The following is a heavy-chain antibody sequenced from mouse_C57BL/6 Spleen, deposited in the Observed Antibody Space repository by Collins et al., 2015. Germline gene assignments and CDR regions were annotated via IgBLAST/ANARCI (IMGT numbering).Heavy chain of an antibody. CDR2: IDPSDSYT. CDR1: GYTFTSYW. D-gene: IGHD2-1*01. V-gene: IGHV1S126*01. Sequence: QVQLQQPGAELVKPGASVKISCKASGYTFTSYWMNWVKQRPGQGLEWIGEIDPSDSYTNNNQKFKDKATLTVDKSSSTAYMQLSSLTSEDSAVYYCARGGNDAMDYWGQGTSVTVSS. J-gene: IGHJ4*01. CDR3: ARGGNDAMDY.